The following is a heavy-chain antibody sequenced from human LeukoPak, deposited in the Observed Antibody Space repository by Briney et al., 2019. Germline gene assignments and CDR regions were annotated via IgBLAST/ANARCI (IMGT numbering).Heavy chain of an antibody. CDR2: ISHRGST. Sequence: PSETLSLTCVVSNGSLSSYYWSWIRQSPEKGLEGMGEISHRGSTNYNPSFQSRVTISVDTSKNHFSLKLTSVSAADTAVYYCARGRSTGWFLAHYFDNWGQGTLVTVSS. D-gene: IGHD6-19*01. CDR3: ARGRSTGWFLAHYFDN. CDR1: NGSLSSYY. J-gene: IGHJ4*02. V-gene: IGHV4-34*01.